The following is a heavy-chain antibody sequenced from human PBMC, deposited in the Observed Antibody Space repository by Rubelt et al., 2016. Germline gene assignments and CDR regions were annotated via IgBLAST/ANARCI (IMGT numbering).Heavy chain of an antibody. CDR2: IWYDGGYK. Sequence: GGGVVQPGRSLRLSCAASGFTFRTYGMHWVRQAPGKGLEWVAVIWYDGGYKYNADSVQGRITISRDNAKNTLFLQMSSLRAEDTAVYYCAKGNGVTCFFGLDYWGPGTLVTVSS. J-gene: IGHJ4*02. D-gene: IGHD2-8*01. CDR1: GFTFRTYG. V-gene: IGHV3-33*06. CDR3: AKGNGVTCFFGLDY.